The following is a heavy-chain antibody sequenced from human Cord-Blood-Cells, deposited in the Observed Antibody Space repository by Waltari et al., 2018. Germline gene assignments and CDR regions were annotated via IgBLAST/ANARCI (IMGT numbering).Heavy chain of an antibody. D-gene: IGHD7-27*01. V-gene: IGHV1-69*06. J-gene: IGHJ3*02. CDR3: ARSWGSGAFDI. CDR1: GGTFSSYA. CDR2: IITIFGKA. Sequence: QVQLVQSGAEVKKPGSSVKVSCRASGGTFSSYAISWVRQDPGQGLEWMGGIITIFGKANYAQKCQGRVTITADKSTSTAYMELSSLRSEDTAVYYCARSWGSGAFDIWGQGTMVTVSS.